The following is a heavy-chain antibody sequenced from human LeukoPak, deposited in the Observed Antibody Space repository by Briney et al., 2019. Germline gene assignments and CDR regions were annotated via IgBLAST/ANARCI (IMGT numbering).Heavy chain of an antibody. D-gene: IGHD5-24*01. Sequence: SETLSLTCTVSGPSISSGSYYCGWIRQPPGKGLEWIGEINHSGSTNYNPSLKSRVTISVDTSKNQFSLKLSSVTAADTAVYYCARVPRVATRRPKQGNGMDVWGQGTTVTVSS. CDR1: GPSISSGSYY. CDR2: INHSGST. CDR3: ARVPRVATRRPKQGNGMDV. V-gene: IGHV4-39*07. J-gene: IGHJ6*02.